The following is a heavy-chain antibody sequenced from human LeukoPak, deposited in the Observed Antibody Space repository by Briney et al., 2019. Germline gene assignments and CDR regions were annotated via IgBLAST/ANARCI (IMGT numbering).Heavy chain of an antibody. V-gene: IGHV1-69*01. Sequence: SVKVSCKASGGTFSSYAISWVRQAPGQGLEWMGGIIPIFGTANYAQKFQGRVTITADESTSTAYMELSSLRSEDTAVYYCARRADDILTGYEWFDPWGQGTLITVSS. CDR1: GGTFSSYA. J-gene: IGHJ5*02. D-gene: IGHD3-9*01. CDR2: IIPIFGTA. CDR3: ARRADDILTGYEWFDP.